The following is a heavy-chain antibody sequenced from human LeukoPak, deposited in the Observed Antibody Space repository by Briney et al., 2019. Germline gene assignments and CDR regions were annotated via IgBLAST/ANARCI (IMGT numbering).Heavy chain of an antibody. J-gene: IGHJ5*02. Sequence: SETLSLTCTVSGGSISSYYWSWIRQPPGKGLEWIGNIYYSGSTNYNPSLKSRVTISVDTSNNQFSLTLTSVTAADTAVYYCARGHYDLNTWGQGTLVTVSS. CDR2: IYYSGST. D-gene: IGHD3-3*01. CDR1: GGSISSYY. CDR3: ARGHYDLNT. V-gene: IGHV4-59*08.